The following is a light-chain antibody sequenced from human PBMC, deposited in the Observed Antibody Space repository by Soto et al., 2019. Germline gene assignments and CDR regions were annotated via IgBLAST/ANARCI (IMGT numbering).Light chain of an antibody. CDR3: SSYTSSSIDYV. CDR1: SSDVGGYNY. V-gene: IGLV2-14*01. Sequence: QSAPTQPASVSGSPGQSITISCTGTSSDVGGYNYVSWYQQHPGKAPKLMIYEVSNRPSGVSNRFSGSKSGNTASLTISGLQAEDEADYYCSSYTSSSIDYVFGPGTKVTVL. CDR2: EVS. J-gene: IGLJ1*01.